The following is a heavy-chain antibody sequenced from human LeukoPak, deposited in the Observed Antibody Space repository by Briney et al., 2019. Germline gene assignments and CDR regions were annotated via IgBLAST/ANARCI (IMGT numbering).Heavy chain of an antibody. CDR1: GFTFNSHA. Sequence: GGSLRLSCAAYGFTFNSHAMSWVRQIPGKGLEWVSSVTADGTNTHFADSVKGRFTISRDNSKNTLYLHMNSLRVDDTAVYFCAYYDSSGYYYGRLRYWGQGTSVTVSS. V-gene: IGHV3-23*01. CDR2: VTADGTNT. J-gene: IGHJ4*02. CDR3: AYYDSSGYYYGRLRY. D-gene: IGHD3-22*01.